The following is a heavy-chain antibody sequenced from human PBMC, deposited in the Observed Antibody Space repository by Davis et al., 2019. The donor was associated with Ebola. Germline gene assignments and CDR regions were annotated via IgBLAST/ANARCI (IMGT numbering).Heavy chain of an antibody. CDR3: TRDFDWHDGS. D-gene: IGHD3-9*01. Sequence: GGSLRLSCVASGLTFSRYGMHWVRQTPGKGLEWVAFIWFDGRNAHYIDSVKGRFTISRDNSKNTLYLQMNSLTADDSAVYYCTRDFDWHDGSWGQGTLVTVSS. CDR2: IWFDGRNA. J-gene: IGHJ5*02. CDR1: GLTFSRYG. V-gene: IGHV3-33*01.